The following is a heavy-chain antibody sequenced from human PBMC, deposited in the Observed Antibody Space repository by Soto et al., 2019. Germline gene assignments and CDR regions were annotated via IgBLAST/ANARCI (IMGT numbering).Heavy chain of an antibody. Sequence: QVQLVESGGGVVQPGRSLRLSCEASGFTFSHYGVHWVRQAPGKGLEWVSVIQSDGKNVYYIDSVKGRFTISRDNSKNTLYLQMNSLRAEDTAVYFCARDALGYCRSSNCYIYYGMDVWGQGTTVIVSS. CDR3: ARDALGYCRSSNCYIYYGMDV. V-gene: IGHV3-33*01. D-gene: IGHD2-2*01. CDR2: IQSDGKNV. J-gene: IGHJ6*02. CDR1: GFTFSHYG.